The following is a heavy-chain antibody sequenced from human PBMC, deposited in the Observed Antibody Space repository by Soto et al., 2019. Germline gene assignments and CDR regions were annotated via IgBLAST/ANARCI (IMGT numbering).Heavy chain of an antibody. D-gene: IGHD6-13*01. CDR1: GFTFSSYS. CDR2: ISSSSSTI. V-gene: IGHV3-48*02. J-gene: IGHJ5*02. CDR3: ARDAYSSSWYWTPNWFDP. Sequence: GGSLRLSCAASGFTFSSYSMNWVRQAPGKGLEWVSYISSSSSTIYYADSVKGRFTISRDNAKNSLYLQMNSLRDEDTAVYYCARDAYSSSWYWTPNWFDPWGQGTLVTVSS.